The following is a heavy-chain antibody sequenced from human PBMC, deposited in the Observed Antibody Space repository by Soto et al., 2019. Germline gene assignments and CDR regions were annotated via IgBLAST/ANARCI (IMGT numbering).Heavy chain of an antibody. J-gene: IGHJ6*02. CDR3: ATASGSTYGGPYYYYGLDV. CDR1: GGSISSYY. D-gene: IGHD2-15*01. CDR2: IYYSGST. V-gene: IGHV4-59*08. Sequence: PSETLSLTCTVSGGSISSYYWSWIRQPPGKGLEWIGYIYYSGSTKYNPSLKSRVTISVDTCKNQFSLKVSSVTAADTAVYYCATASGSTYGGPYYYYGLDVWGQGTTVTVS.